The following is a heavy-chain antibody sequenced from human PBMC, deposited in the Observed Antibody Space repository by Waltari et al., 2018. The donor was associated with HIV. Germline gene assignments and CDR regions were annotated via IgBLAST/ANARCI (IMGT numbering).Heavy chain of an antibody. D-gene: IGHD6-19*01. CDR3: ARYTTGWYDS. J-gene: IGHJ5*01. CDR1: GYTFTTNA. Sequence: QVQLVQSGSELKKPGASVTVSCKASGYTFTTNAVIWVRQAPGQGLEWMGWINTKTGNPTYAQGFTGRFVFSLDTSVSTAYLQISSLKAEDTAFYYCARYTTGWYDSWGQGTLVTVSS. CDR2: INTKTGNP. V-gene: IGHV7-4-1*02.